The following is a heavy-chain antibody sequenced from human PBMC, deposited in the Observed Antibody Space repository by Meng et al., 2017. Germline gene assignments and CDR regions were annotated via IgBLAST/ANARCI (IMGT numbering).Heavy chain of an antibody. V-gene: IGHV4-39*07. J-gene: IGHJ4*02. CDR1: GGSISSSSYY. Sequence: SETLSLTCTVSGGSISSSSYYWGWIRQPPGKGLEWIGSIYYSGSTYYNPSLKSRVTISVDTSKNQFSLKLSSVTAADTAVYYCAREGLAVAGTFVFDYWGQGTLVTVSS. CDR3: AREGLAVAGTFVFDY. D-gene: IGHD6-19*01. CDR2: IYYSGST.